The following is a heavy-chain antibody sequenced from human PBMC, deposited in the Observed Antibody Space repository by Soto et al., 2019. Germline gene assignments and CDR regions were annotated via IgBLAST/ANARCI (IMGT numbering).Heavy chain of an antibody. CDR3: ARVGISIPAYDFWDGWFDP. CDR1: GGSISSYY. J-gene: IGHJ5*02. D-gene: IGHD3-3*01. V-gene: IGHV4-59*01. CDR2: IYYSGST. Sequence: SETLSLTCTVSGGSISSYYWSWIRQPPGKGLEWIGYIYYSGSTNYNPSLKSRVTISVDTSKNQFSLKLSSVTAADTAVYYCARVGISIPAYDFWDGWFDPWGQGTLVTVSS.